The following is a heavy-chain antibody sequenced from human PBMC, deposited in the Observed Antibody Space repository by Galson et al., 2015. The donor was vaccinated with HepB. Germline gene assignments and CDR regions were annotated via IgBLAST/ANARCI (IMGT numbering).Heavy chain of an antibody. D-gene: IGHD3-3*01. CDR3: ARGPTIFGVEISDDALDI. Sequence: SETLSLTCDVSGVSFSGYYWSWIRQPPGKGLEWIGEISHSGSTYYNPSLKSRVTISIDTSKNQFSLKLSSVTAADTAMYYCARGPTIFGVEISDDALDIWGQGTMATVSS. J-gene: IGHJ3*02. CDR1: GVSFSGYY. V-gene: IGHV4-34*01. CDR2: ISHSGST.